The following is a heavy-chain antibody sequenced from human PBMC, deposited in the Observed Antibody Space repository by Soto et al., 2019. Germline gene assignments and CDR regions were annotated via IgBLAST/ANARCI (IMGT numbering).Heavy chain of an antibody. CDR1: GYSFTSYW. CDR3: ARRYYYDSSGYYFNPPDAFDI. CDR2: IYPGDSDT. Sequence: PGESLKISCKGSGYSFTSYWIGWVRQMPGKGLEWMGIIYPGDSDTRYSPSFQGQVTISADKSISTAYLQWSSLKASDTAMYYCARRYYYDSSGYYFNPPDAFDIWGQGTMVTVSS. V-gene: IGHV5-51*01. J-gene: IGHJ3*02. D-gene: IGHD3-22*01.